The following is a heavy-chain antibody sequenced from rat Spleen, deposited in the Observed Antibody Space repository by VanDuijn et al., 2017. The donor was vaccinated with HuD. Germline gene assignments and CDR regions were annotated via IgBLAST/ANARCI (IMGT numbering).Heavy chain of an antibody. CDR3: ARHGYNSYFDY. D-gene: IGHD1-9*01. CDR2: ITNIGGAI. J-gene: IGHJ2*01. CDR1: GLSLTSNS. V-gene: IGHV5-31*01. Sequence: VQLKESGPVLVQASETLSLTCTVSGLSLTSNSVSWIRQPPGKGLEWVASITNIGGAIYYADSVKGRFTMSRDNAKSTLYLQMDSLRSEDTATYYCARHGYNSYFDYWGQGVMVTVSS.